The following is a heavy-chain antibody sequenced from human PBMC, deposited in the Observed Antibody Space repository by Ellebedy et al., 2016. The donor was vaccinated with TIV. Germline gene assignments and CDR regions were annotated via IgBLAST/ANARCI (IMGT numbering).Heavy chain of an antibody. Sequence: ASVKVSCXASGYTFTSYYMHWVRQAPGQGLEWMGIINPSGGSTSYAQKFQGRVTMTRDTSTSTVYMELSSLRSEDTAVYYCARLYYYGSGSYMGFDPWGQGTLVTVSS. CDR1: GYTFTSYY. V-gene: IGHV1-46*01. CDR2: INPSGGST. D-gene: IGHD3-10*01. CDR3: ARLYYYGSGSYMGFDP. J-gene: IGHJ5*02.